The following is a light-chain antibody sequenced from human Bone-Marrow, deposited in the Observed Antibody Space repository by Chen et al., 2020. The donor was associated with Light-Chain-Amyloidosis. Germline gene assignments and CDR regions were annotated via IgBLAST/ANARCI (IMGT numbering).Light chain of an antibody. V-gene: IGLV3-25*03. CDR1: DLPTKY. J-gene: IGLJ2*01. CDR2: RDT. CDR3: QSADSSGTYEVI. Sequence: SYELTQPPSVSVSPGQTARITCSGDDLPTKYAYWYQQKPGQAPVLVIHRDTERPSGISERFSGSSSGITGTLTISGVQAEDEADYHCQSADSSGTYEVIFGGGTKLTV.